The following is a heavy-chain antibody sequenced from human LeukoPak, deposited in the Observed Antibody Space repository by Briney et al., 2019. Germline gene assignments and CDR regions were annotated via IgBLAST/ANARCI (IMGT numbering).Heavy chain of an antibody. J-gene: IGHJ5*02. V-gene: IGHV3-74*01. CDR1: GFTFSSYW. CDR3: ARESAAVFARFDP. CDR2: INSDGSST. Sequence: GGTLRLSCAASGFTFSSYWMHWVRQAPGKGLVWVSRINSDGSSTSYADSVKGRFTISRDNAKNTLYLQMNSLRAEDTAVYYCARESAAVFARFDPWGQGTLVTVSS. D-gene: IGHD1-14*01.